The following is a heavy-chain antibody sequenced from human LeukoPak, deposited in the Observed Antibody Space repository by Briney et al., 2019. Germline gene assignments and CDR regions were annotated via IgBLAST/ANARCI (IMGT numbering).Heavy chain of an antibody. Sequence: GGSLRLSCAASGFSFNIHSMNWVRQAPGKGLEWISYISSSSSTIYYADSVKGRFTISRDNAKNPLYLQVSSLREEDTAVYYCARGSNGHYDSSGYYSLSIGLDVWGQGTTVTVSS. D-gene: IGHD3-22*01. J-gene: IGHJ6*02. CDR2: ISSSSSTI. CDR1: GFSFNIHS. V-gene: IGHV3-48*02. CDR3: ARGSNGHYDSSGYYSLSIGLDV.